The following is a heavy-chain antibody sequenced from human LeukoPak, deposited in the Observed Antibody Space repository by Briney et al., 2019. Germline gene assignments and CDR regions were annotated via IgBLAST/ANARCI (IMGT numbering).Heavy chain of an antibody. J-gene: IGHJ4*02. D-gene: IGHD6-19*01. CDR3: ARELNAVAHS. Sequence: KTGGSLRLSCAASGFTFSSYAMSWVRQAPGKGLEWVSSISSSSSYIYYADSVKGRFTTSRDNAKNSLYLQMNSLRAEDTAVYYCARELNAVAHSWGQGTLVTVSS. CDR2: ISSSSSYI. CDR1: GFTFSSYA. V-gene: IGHV3-21*01.